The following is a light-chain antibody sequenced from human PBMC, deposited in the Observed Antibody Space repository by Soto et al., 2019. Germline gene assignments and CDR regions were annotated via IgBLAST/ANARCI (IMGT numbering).Light chain of an antibody. CDR2: KAS. Sequence: DMHMTQSPSSLSGGVRDIVTVTFLASQTISSWLAWYQQKPGKAPKLLIYKASTVKSGVPSRFSGSGSGTEFTLTISNLQPDDFATYYCQQYDSYSSGPFGQGTKVDI. V-gene: IGKV1-5*03. CDR1: QTISSW. J-gene: IGKJ1*01. CDR3: QQYDSYSSGP.